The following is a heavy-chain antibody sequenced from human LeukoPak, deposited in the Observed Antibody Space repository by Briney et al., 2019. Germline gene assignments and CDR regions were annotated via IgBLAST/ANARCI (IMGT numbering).Heavy chain of an antibody. CDR1: GYTFFSYH. D-gene: IGHD6-13*01. CDR3: AKLAAAGTAHYYFDY. V-gene: IGHV1-46*01. Sequence: ASVNVSCKASGYTFFSYHMHWVRQAPGQGLEIMGIINPSGGSTTYAQKFRGRVTMTRDTSTSTVYMELSSLRSEDTAVYYCAKLAAAGTAHYYFDYWGQGTLVTVSS. J-gene: IGHJ4*02. CDR2: INPSGGST.